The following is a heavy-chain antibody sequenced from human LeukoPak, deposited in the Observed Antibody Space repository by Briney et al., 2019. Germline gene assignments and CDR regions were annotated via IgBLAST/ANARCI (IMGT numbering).Heavy chain of an antibody. J-gene: IGHJ2*01. V-gene: IGHV4-61*02. CDR2: IYTSGST. CDR3: AREDYYDSSGGPGYFDL. D-gene: IGHD3-22*01. Sequence: SETLSLTCTVSGGSISSGSYYWSWIRQPAGKGLEWIGRIYTSGSTNYNPSPKSRVTISVDTSKNQFSLKLSSVTAADTAVYYCAREDYYDSSGGPGYFDLWGRGTLVTVSS. CDR1: GGSISSGSYY.